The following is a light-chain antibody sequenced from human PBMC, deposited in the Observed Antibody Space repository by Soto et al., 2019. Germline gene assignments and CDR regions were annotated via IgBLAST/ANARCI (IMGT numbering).Light chain of an antibody. CDR2: AAS. CDR3: QHSYITLT. CDR1: QSISSY. Sequence: DIQMTQSPSSLSASVGDRVIITCRASQSISSYLNWYQQKPGKAPKLLIYAASSLQSGVPSRFSGSGSGTDFTLTISSLQPEDFATYYCQHSYITLTFGGGTKVEIK. V-gene: IGKV1-39*01. J-gene: IGKJ4*01.